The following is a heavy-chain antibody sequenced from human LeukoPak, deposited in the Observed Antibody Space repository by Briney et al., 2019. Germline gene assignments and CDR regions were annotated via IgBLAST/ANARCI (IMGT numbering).Heavy chain of an antibody. Sequence: ASVKVSCKASGYTFTGYYMHWVRQAPGQGLEWMGWINPNSGGTNYAQKFQGRVIMTRDTSISTAYMELSRLRSDDTAVYYCARGPLNYYDSSGLIDYWGQGTLVTVSS. J-gene: IGHJ4*02. CDR2: INPNSGGT. CDR3: ARGPLNYYDSSGLIDY. D-gene: IGHD3-22*01. V-gene: IGHV1-2*02. CDR1: GYTFTGYY.